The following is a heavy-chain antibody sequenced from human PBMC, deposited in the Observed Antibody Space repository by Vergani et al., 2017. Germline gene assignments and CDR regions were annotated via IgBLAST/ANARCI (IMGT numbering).Heavy chain of an antibody. D-gene: IGHD3-3*01. CDR2: ISYDGSNK. CDR3: AREYYDFWSGYYYYYYYMDV. CDR1: GFTFSSYA. J-gene: IGHJ6*03. Sequence: QVQLVESGGGVVQPGRSLRLSCAASGFTFSSYAMHWVRQAPGKGLEWVAVISYDGSNKYYADSVKGRFTISRDNSKNTLYLQMNSLRAEDTAVYYCAREYYDFWSGYYYYYYYMDVWGKGTTVTVSS. V-gene: IGHV3-30-3*01.